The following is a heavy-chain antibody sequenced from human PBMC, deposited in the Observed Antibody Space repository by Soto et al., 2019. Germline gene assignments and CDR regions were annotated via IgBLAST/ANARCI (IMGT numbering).Heavy chain of an antibody. CDR1: GNSFNNW. CDR2: IYPGDSDT. D-gene: IGHD3-22*01. V-gene: IGHV5-51*01. Sequence: PGESLKISGKGLGNSFNNWIGWVRQMPGKGLEWVGIIYPGDSDTRYSPSFQGQVTISADKSISTAYLQWSSLKASDTAMYCCAGTADYDSSGSGWVDPQINYGMDVWGQGTTVTVSS. CDR3: AGTADYDSSGSGWVDPQINYGMDV. J-gene: IGHJ6*02.